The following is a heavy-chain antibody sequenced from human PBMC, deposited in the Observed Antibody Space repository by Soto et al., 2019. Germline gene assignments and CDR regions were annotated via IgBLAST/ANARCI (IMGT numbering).Heavy chain of an antibody. Sequence: PGGSLRLSCVTSGFTFTKYSMNWVRQAPGEGLEWVSYISYSGETKYYADSLKGRYAISRDDAKNSVYLQMNSPRDEDTAFYYCVRGVVVVVGSTAENFDHWGQGTLVTVSS. CDR1: GFTFTKYS. D-gene: IGHD2-15*01. J-gene: IGHJ4*02. V-gene: IGHV3-48*02. CDR3: VRGVVVVVGSTAENFDH. CDR2: ISYSGETK.